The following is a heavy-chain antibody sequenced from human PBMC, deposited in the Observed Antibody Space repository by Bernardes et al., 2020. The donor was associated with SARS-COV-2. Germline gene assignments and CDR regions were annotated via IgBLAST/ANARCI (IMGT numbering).Heavy chain of an antibody. D-gene: IGHD2-2*01. CDR2: ISGSGGST. CDR1: GFTFSSYA. CDR3: AVVVVPAAEIMDV. J-gene: IGHJ6*02. V-gene: IGHV3-23*01. Sequence: LRLSCAASGFTFSSYAMSWVRQAPGKGLEWVSAISGSGGSTYYADSVKGRFTISRDNSKNTLYLQMNSLRAEDTAVYYCAVVVVPAAEIMDVWGQGTTVTVSS.